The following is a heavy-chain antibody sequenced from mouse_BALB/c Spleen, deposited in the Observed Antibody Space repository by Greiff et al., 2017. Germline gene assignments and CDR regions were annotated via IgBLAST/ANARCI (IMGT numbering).Heavy chain of an antibody. J-gene: IGHJ4*01. CDR1: GFSLTDYG. CDR3: AKEYSNRAMDY. V-gene: IGHV2-6-5*01. D-gene: IGHD2-5*01. Sequence: QVQLQQSGPGLVAPSQSLSITCTVSGFSLTDYGIRWIRQPPGKGLEWLGVICGGGSTSYNSALKPRLSIIKDNSKHHVFLKLNSLQTADTAMYYCAKEYSNRAMDYWGQGTSVTVSS. CDR2: ICGGGST.